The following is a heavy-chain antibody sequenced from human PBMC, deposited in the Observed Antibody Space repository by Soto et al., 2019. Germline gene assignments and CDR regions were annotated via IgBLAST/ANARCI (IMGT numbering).Heavy chain of an antibody. CDR2: IYHSGST. D-gene: IGHD6-6*01. CDR3: ARFASRFDH. V-gene: IGHV4-38-2*01. Sequence: SETLSLTCAVSGYSISSGYYWGWIRQPPGKGLEWIGSIYHSGSTYYNPSLKSRVTISVDTSKNQFSLKLSSVTAADTAVYYCARFASRFDHWGQRTLVTVSP. J-gene: IGHJ5*02. CDR1: GYSISSGYY.